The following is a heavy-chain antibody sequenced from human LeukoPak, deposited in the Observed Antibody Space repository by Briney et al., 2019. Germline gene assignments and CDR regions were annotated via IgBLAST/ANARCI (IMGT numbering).Heavy chain of an antibody. CDR2: IYHSGST. D-gene: IGHD4-17*01. CDR1: GYSISSCYY. CDR3: ASQTVWFDP. V-gene: IGHV4-38-2*01. J-gene: IGHJ5*02. Sequence: SETLSLTCAVSGYSISSCYYWGWIRQPPGKGLEWSGRIYHSGSTYYNPSHMRRVAISVDTSKNQFSLKLSAVAAADPAVYYCASQTVWFDPWGQGTLVSVSS.